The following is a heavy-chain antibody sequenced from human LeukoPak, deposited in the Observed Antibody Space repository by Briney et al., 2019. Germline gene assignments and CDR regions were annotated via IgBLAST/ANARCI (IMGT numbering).Heavy chain of an antibody. CDR1: NYYISSGSY. J-gene: IGHJ4*02. D-gene: IGHD2-2*01. CDR3: ARANDRGGTSPLDY. Sequence: NSSETLSLTCGVSNYYISSGSYWSWIRQPPGKGLEWIGSIYHTGSAYYSSSLQSRVTISVDTSKNQFSVKLSSVTAADTAVYYCARANDRGGTSPLDYWGQGTLVTASS. V-gene: IGHV4-38-2*01. CDR2: IYHTGSA.